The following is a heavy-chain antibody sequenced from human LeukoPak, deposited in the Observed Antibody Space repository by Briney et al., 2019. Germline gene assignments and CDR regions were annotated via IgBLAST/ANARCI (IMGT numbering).Heavy chain of an antibody. CDR2: LYNSGHT. Sequence: SETLSLTCTVSGGFISNYYWSWLRQTPGKGLEWIGYLYNSGHTNYNPSLKRRVTISVDTSKSEISLKMISVTAADTAVYYCARGGRGWYNDWFDPWGQGTLVTVSS. J-gene: IGHJ5*02. V-gene: IGHV4-59*01. CDR3: ARGGRGWYNDWFDP. D-gene: IGHD6-19*01. CDR1: GGFISNYY.